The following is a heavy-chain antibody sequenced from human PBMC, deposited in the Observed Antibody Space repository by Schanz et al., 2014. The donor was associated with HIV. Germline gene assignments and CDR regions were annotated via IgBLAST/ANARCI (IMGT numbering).Heavy chain of an antibody. CDR3: ARDTLGTVYCFDY. J-gene: IGHJ4*02. CDR1: GGTFRYHA. V-gene: IGHV1-69*01. D-gene: IGHD7-27*01. CDR2: VIPAFGTA. Sequence: QVQLVQSGAEVKKTGSSVKVACKASGGTFRYHAISWVRQAPGQGLEWVGGVIPAFGTANYAQKFRGRVTITVDESTSTAYMELSSLRSEDTAVYYCARDTLGTVYCFDYWGQGTLITVSS.